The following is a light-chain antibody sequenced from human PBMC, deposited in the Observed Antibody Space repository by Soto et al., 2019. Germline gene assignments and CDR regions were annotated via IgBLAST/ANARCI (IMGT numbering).Light chain of an antibody. J-gene: IGLJ1*01. CDR3: SAYTVSRTDV. Sequence: QSALTQPASVSGSPGQSITISCTGTSSDVGAYNCVSWHQQHPGKAPKLMIYNVYDRLSGISYRFSGSKSGNTASLTISGRQGEDDADYYCSAYTVSRTDVFGTGTKVTVL. V-gene: IGLV2-14*03. CDR1: SSDVGAYNC. CDR2: NVY.